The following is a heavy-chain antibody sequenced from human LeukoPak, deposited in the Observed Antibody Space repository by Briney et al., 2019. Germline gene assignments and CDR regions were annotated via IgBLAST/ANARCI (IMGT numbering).Heavy chain of an antibody. D-gene: IGHD3-22*01. CDR1: GGSISSSSYY. V-gene: IGHV4-39*07. J-gene: IGHJ4*02. CDR2: ISYSGNT. CDR3: ARDSSGFYYARMLNY. Sequence: PSETLSLTCSVSGGSISSSSYYWGWIRQPPGKGLGWLGCISYSGNTYYHPSLKSRVTISVDTSKKQFSLKLTSVTAADTAFYYCARDSSGFYYARMLNYWGQGTLVTISS.